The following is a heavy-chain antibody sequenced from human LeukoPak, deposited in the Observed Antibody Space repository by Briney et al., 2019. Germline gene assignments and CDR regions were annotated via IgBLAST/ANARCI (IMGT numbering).Heavy chain of an antibody. V-gene: IGHV3-30-3*01. Sequence: GGSLRLSCTASGFTFSTYDMHWVRQAPGKGLEWVAVISYDGSNKNYADSVKGRFTISRDNFKNTLFLQMNSLRAEDTAVYYCAREGKEGGGMDVWGQGTTVTVSS. D-gene: IGHD1-26*01. CDR3: AREGKEGGGMDV. CDR1: GFTFSTYD. J-gene: IGHJ6*02. CDR2: ISYDGSNK.